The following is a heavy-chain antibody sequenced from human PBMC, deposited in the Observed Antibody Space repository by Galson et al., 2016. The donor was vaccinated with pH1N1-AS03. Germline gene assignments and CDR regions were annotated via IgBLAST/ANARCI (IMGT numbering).Heavy chain of an antibody. D-gene: IGHD3-10*01. Sequence: SLRLSCAASGFRFIDYWMTWVRQAPGKGLEWVADIDQDGSEKYYMDSVEGRFTISRDNAKNSQSLQMNSLRSEDTAVYYCTSGMVELDYWGQGTLVTVSS. CDR2: IDQDGSEK. J-gene: IGHJ4*02. CDR1: GFRFIDYW. V-gene: IGHV3-7*01. CDR3: TSGMVELDY.